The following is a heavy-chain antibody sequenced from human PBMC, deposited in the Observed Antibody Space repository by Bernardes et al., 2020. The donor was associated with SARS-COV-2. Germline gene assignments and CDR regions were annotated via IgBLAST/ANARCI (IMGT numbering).Heavy chain of an antibody. CDR1: GDSITSNY. V-gene: IGHV4-59*01. Sequence: SETLSLTCTVSGDSITSNYWGWIRQPPGKGLEWIGDIYFTGRTYYNPSLKSRVTISVDTSKKVFSLNVRSVAAADTAVYYCARGYAYYYDTTGNYPYVSFDIWGQGTTVTVSS. J-gene: IGHJ3*02. D-gene: IGHD3-22*01. CDR3: ARGYAYYYDTTGNYPYVSFDI. CDR2: IYFTGRT.